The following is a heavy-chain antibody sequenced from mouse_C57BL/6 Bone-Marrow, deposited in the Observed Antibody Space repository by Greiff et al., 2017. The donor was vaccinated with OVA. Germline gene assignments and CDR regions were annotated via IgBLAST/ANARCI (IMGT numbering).Heavy chain of an antibody. CDR2: ISSGGSYT. CDR3: ARQGYDGFAY. J-gene: IGHJ3*01. D-gene: IGHD2-3*01. Sequence: VKVVESGGDLVKPGGSLKLSCAASGFTFSSYGMSWVRQTPDKRLEWVATISSGGSYTYYPDSVKGRFTISRDNAKNTLYLQMSSLKSEDTAMYYCARQGYDGFAYWGQGTLVTVSA. V-gene: IGHV5-6*01. CDR1: GFTFSSYG.